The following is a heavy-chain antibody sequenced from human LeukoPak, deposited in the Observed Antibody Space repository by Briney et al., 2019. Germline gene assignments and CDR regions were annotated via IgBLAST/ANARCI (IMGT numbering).Heavy chain of an antibody. V-gene: IGHV3-23*01. J-gene: IGHJ4*02. CDR3: VRDRGTYRPIDY. Sequence: GGPLRLSCAGSGFTFSSYAMSWVRQAPGKGLEWVSGISGSGGSTNYADSVKGRFTISRDNAQNSLYLQVNSLRAEDTAIYYCVRDRGTYRPIDYWGQGTLVTVSS. D-gene: IGHD1-26*01. CDR1: GFTFSSYA. CDR2: ISGSGGST.